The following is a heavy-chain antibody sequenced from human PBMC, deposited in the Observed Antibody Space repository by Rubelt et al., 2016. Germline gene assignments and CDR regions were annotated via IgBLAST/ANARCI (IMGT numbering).Heavy chain of an antibody. D-gene: IGHD6-13*01. CDR3: ARGGQQLLS. J-gene: IGHJ5*02. CDR1: GFTFSSYA. V-gene: IGHV3-23*01. CDR2: ICGSGDRT. Sequence: EVQLLESGGGLVQFGGSLRLSCAASGFTFSSYAMSWVRQAPGKGLEWVSGICGSGDRTYYADSVKGRFTISRDISKSTLYLQMNSLRAEDTAVYYCARGGQQLLSWGQGTLVTVSS.